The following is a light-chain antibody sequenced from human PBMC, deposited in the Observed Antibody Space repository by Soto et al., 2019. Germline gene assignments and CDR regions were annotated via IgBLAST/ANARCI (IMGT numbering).Light chain of an antibody. CDR3: SSYTGTNTWV. CDR2: EVT. CDR1: SSDVGRYKF. Sequence: QSVLTQPASVSGSPGQSITISCTGTSSDVGRYKFVSWYQQHPDKAPKLLIYEVTDRPPGVSNRFSGSKSGNTASLTISGLQADDEADYYRSSYTGTNTWVFGGGTK. V-gene: IGLV2-14*01. J-gene: IGLJ3*02.